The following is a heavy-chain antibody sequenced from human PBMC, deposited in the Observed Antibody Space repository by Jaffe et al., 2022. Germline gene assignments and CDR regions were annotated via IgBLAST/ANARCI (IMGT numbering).Heavy chain of an antibody. CDR1: GFTFSSYW. CDR2: IKQDGSEK. Sequence: EVQLVESGGGLVQPGGSLRLSCAASGFTFSSYWMSWVRQAPGKGLEWVANIKQDGSEKYYVDSVKGRFTISRDNAKNSLYLQMNSLRAEDTAVYYCARKREYSGYDYLYYYYYMDVWGKGTTVTVSS. V-gene: IGHV3-7*01. J-gene: IGHJ6*03. CDR3: ARKREYSGYDYLYYYYYMDV. D-gene: IGHD5-12*01.